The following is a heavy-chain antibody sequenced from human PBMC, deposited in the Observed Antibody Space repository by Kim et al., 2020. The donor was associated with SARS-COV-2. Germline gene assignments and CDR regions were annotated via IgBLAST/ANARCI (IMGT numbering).Heavy chain of an antibody. V-gene: IGHV3-30*18. CDR2: ISYDGSDK. J-gene: IGHJ3*02. D-gene: IGHD6-13*01. Sequence: GGSLRLSCAASGFTFSTYGMHWVRQAPGKGLEWVAVISYDGSDKYYADSVKGRFTISRDNSKNTLYLQMNSLRAEDTAVYYCAKDAGVWYSSSWRDAFD. CDR3: AKDAGVWYSSSWRDAFD. CDR1: GFTFSTYG.